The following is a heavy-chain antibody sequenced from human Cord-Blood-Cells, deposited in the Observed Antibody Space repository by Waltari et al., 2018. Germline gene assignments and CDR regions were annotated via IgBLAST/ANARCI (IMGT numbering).Heavy chain of an antibody. V-gene: IGHV1-18*01. J-gene: IGHJ3*02. CDR1: GYPFTSYV. D-gene: IGHD6-19*01. CDR2: ISAYNGNT. Sequence: QVQLVQSGAEVKKPGASVKVSCPPSGYPFTSYVISWVRQAPGQGLEWMGWISAYNGNTNHAQKLQGRVTMTTDTSTSTAYMELRSLRSDDTAVYYCARGGRWLVADAFDIWGQGTMVTVSS. CDR3: ARGGRWLVADAFDI.